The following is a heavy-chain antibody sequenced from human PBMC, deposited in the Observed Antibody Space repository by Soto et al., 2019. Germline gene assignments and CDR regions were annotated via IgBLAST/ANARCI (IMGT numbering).Heavy chain of an antibody. CDR2: ISYDGSNK. J-gene: IGHJ5*02. V-gene: IGHV3-30-3*01. CDR3: ARVANP. Sequence: KGLEWVAVISYDGSNKYYADSVKGRFTISRDNAKDSLYLEMNSLRAEDTAVYYCARVANPW.